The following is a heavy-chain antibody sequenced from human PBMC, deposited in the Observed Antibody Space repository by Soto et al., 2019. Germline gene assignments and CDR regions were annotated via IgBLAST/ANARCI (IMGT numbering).Heavy chain of an antibody. CDR2: IHSSGNV. CDR1: GASVSSYY. CDR3: ARGVGKNY. Sequence: KPSETLSLTCSVSGASVSSYYWSWFRQPVGKGLEWIGRIHSSGNVNYNPSLESRVTMSLDTSKNQFSLRLSSLTAADTALYLCARGVGKNYWGQGTRVTVSS. D-gene: IGHD3-10*01. V-gene: IGHV4-4*07. J-gene: IGHJ4*02.